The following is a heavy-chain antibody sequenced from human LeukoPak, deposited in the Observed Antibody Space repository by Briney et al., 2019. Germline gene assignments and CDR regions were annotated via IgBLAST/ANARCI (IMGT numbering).Heavy chain of an antibody. CDR2: INSDGSST. J-gene: IGHJ5*02. D-gene: IGHD2-15*01. CDR3: ARELGSGGTCLAS. V-gene: IGHV3-74*01. Sequence: PGGSLRLSCAASGFTFSSYWMHWVRQAPGKGLVWVSRINSDGSSTSYADSVKGRFTISRDNAKNSLYLQMNTLRAEDTAVYYCARELGSGGTCLASWGQGTLVTVSS. CDR1: GFTFSSYW.